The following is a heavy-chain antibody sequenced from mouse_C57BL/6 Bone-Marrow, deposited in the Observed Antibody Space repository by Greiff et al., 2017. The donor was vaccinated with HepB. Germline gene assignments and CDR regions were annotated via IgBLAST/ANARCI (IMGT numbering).Heavy chain of an antibody. V-gene: IGHV1-14*01. D-gene: IGHD1-1*01. CDR2: IYPYNDGT. Sequence: EVQLQESGPELVKPGASVKMSCKASGYTFTSYVMHWVKQKPGQGLEWIGYIYPYNDGTKYNEKFKGKATLTSDKSSSTAYMELSSLTSEDSAVYYCARSSSYNWYFDVWGTGTTVTVSS. CDR3: ARSSSYNWYFDV. CDR1: GYTFTSYV. J-gene: IGHJ1*03.